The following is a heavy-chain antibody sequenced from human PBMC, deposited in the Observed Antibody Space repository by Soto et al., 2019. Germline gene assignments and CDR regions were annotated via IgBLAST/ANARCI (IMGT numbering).Heavy chain of an antibody. D-gene: IGHD3-10*01. CDR2: IIPILGIA. Sequence: SVKVSCKASGGTFSSYTISWVRQAPGQGLEWMGRIIPILGIANYAQKFQGRVTITADKSTSTAYMELSSLRSEDTAVYYCARADKTWFGESLQDYWGQGALVTVSS. J-gene: IGHJ4*02. CDR1: GGTFSSYT. V-gene: IGHV1-69*02. CDR3: ARADKTWFGESLQDY.